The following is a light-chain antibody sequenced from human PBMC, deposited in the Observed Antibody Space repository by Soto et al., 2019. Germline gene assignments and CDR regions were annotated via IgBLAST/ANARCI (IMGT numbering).Light chain of an antibody. CDR3: QQYNSHWT. V-gene: IGKV1-5*03. J-gene: IGKJ1*01. CDR2: MAS. Sequence: DIEMTQSPSTLSSWVGDIFTITCRASQSIFSWLAWYQQKPGKAPKLLIYMASSLESGVPSRFSGSGSGTEFTLTISSLQPDDFATYYCQQYNSHWTFGQGTKVDIK. CDR1: QSIFSW.